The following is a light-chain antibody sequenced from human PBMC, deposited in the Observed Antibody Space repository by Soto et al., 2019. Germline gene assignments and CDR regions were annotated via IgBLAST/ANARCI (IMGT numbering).Light chain of an antibody. CDR1: SSDVGGYNY. CDR3: SSYTGSSTPYV. V-gene: IGLV2-14*01. Sequence: QSALTQPASVSGSPGQSITISCTGTSSDVGGYNYVSWYQQHPGKAPKLIIYEVSNRPSGVSNRFSGSKSGNTASLTISGLQAEDEADYYCSSYTGSSTPYVFGTGTKVTV. J-gene: IGLJ1*01. CDR2: EVS.